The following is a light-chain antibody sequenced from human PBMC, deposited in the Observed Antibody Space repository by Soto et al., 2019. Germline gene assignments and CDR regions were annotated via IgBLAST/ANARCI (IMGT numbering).Light chain of an antibody. CDR2: EVS. CDR1: SSDVGGYNY. Sequence: QSVLTQPASVSGSPGQSITISCTGTSSDVGGYNYVSWYQQHPGKAPKLMIYEVSNRPSGVSNRVSGSKSGTTASLTISGLQAEDEADYYCSSYTSISTPYVFGTGTKLTVL. CDR3: SSYTSISTPYV. J-gene: IGLJ1*01. V-gene: IGLV2-14*01.